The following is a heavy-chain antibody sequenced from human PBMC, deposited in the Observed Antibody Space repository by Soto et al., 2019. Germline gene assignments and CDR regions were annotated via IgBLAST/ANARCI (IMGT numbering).Heavy chain of an antibody. CDR2: ICYSGST. CDR1: GGSISSSSYY. V-gene: IGHV4-39*01. Sequence: PWETLSLTCTVSGGSISSSSYYWGWIRQPPGKGLEWIGSICYSGSTYYNPSLKSRVTISVDTSKNQFSLKLSSVTAADTAVYYCARHYGSGSSNWFDPWGQGTLVTVSS. J-gene: IGHJ5*02. CDR3: ARHYGSGSSNWFDP. D-gene: IGHD3-10*01.